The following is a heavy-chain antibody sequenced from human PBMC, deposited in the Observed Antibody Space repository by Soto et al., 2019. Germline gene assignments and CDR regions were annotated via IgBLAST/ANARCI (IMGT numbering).Heavy chain of an antibody. Sequence: PSETLSLTCTVSGGSISSSSYYWGWIRQPPGKGLEWFVSIYYSGSTYYNPSLKSRVTISVDTSKNQFSLKLSSVTAADTAVYYCARYHFGDYGLPIDYWGQGTLVTVSS. D-gene: IGHD4-17*01. J-gene: IGHJ4*02. CDR1: GGSISSSSYY. CDR2: IYYSGST. V-gene: IGHV4-39*01. CDR3: ARYHFGDYGLPIDY.